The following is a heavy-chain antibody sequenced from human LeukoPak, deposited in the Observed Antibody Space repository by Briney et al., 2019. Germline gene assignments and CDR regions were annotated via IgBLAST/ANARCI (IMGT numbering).Heavy chain of an antibody. D-gene: IGHD3-22*01. V-gene: IGHV3-23*01. CDR1: GFSFSSYG. CDR3: ARGPYYDSSGYYHAEYFQH. CDR2: IIGSAT. J-gene: IGHJ1*01. Sequence: QPGGSLRLSCGASGFSFSSYGMTWVRQAPGKGLEWVSIIIGSATYYADSVKGRFTISRDNSKNTLYLQMNSLRAEDTAVYYCARGPYYDSSGYYHAEYFQHWGQGTLVTVSS.